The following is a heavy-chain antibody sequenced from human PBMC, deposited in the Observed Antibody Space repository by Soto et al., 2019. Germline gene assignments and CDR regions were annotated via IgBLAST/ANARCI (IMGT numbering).Heavy chain of an antibody. J-gene: IGHJ4*02. D-gene: IGHD6-13*01. CDR1: GFTFSSYA. Sequence: QVQLVESGGGEVQPGRSLRLSCAASGFTFSSYAMHWVRQAPGKGLEWVAVISYDGSNKYYADSVKGRFTISRDNSKNTLYLQMNSLRAEDTAVYYCARVKGGVWQRAVIRFDYWGQGTLVTVSS. V-gene: IGHV3-30-3*01. CDR3: ARVKGGVWQRAVIRFDY. CDR2: ISYDGSNK.